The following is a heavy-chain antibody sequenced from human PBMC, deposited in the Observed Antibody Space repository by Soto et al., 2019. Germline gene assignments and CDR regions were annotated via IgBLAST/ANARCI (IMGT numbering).Heavy chain of an antibody. J-gene: IGHJ6*02. CDR2: ISAYNGNT. Sequence: ASVRVSYNASGYTFTSYGITWVRQAPGQGLEWMGWISAYNGNTNYAQKLQGRVTMTTDTSTSTAYMELRSLRSDDTAVYYCARHDSSSPNYYYYGMDVWGQGTTVTVSS. CDR1: GYTFTSYG. D-gene: IGHD6-6*01. V-gene: IGHV1-18*01. CDR3: ARHDSSSPNYYYYGMDV.